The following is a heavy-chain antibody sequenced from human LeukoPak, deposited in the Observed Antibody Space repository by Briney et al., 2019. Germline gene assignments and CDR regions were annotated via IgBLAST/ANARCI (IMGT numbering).Heavy chain of an antibody. CDR3: ARGPYYYDSSGYYYDY. CDR2: IKQDGREK. V-gene: IGHV3-7*01. CDR1: GFTFSSYW. J-gene: IGHJ4*02. Sequence: GGSLRLSCAASGFTFSSYWMSWVRQAPGKGLEWVANIKQDGREKYYVDSVKGRFTISRDNAKNSLYLQMNSLRAEDTAVYYCARGPYYYDSSGYYYDYWGQGTLVTVSS. D-gene: IGHD3-22*01.